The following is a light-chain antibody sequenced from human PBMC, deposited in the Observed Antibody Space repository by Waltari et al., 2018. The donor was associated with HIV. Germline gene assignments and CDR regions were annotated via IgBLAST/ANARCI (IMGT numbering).Light chain of an antibody. CDR3: SSYTTFNTVI. CDR1: GADIGAYNY. J-gene: IGLJ2*01. V-gene: IGLV2-14*03. CDR2: DVS. Sequence: QSALPQPASVSGSPGQSITISCAGTGADIGAYNYVAWYQKLPNSVPKLIIYDVSSRPSGISDRFSASKSGNAASLTISGLQAEDEGDYYCSSYTTFNTVIFGGGTKLTVL.